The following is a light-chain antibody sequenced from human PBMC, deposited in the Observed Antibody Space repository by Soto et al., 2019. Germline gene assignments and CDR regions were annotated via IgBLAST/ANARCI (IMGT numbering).Light chain of an antibody. CDR1: QSVSSSY. CDR3: QQYGSSLET. J-gene: IGKJ1*01. V-gene: IGKV3-20*01. Sequence: EIVLTQSPGTLSLSPGERATLSCRASQSVSSSYLAWYQQKPGQAPRLLIYGASSRATGIPDRFSGSGSVTDFTLTISRLEPEDFAVYYCQQYGSSLETFGQGTKVEIK. CDR2: GAS.